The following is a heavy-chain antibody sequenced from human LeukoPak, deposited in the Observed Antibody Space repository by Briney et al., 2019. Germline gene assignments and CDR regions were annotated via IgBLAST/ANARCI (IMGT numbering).Heavy chain of an antibody. J-gene: IGHJ4*02. CDR2: IKGDGSER. V-gene: IGHV3-7*04. CDR3: ARVLPYGSGIQDH. D-gene: IGHD3-10*01. Sequence: GGSLRLSCAASGFTFNSYWMTWVRQTLGKGLEWMAHIKGDGSERYYVDSVKGRFTISRDNAKISLALQMNSLRAEDTAVYYCARVLPYGSGIQDHWGQGTLVTVSS. CDR1: GFTFNSYW.